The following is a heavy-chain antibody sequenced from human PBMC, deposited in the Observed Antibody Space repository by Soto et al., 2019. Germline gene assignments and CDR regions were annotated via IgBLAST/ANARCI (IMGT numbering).Heavy chain of an antibody. CDR1: GFTLSSYE. D-gene: IGHD2-2*01. CDR3: ARDRNPHRYQLLYYYYGMDV. V-gene: IGHV3-48*03. CDR2: ISSSGSTI. Sequence: HPGGSLRLSCAASGFTLSSYEMNWVRQAPGKGLEWVSYISSSGSTIYYADSVKGRFTISRDNAKNSLYLQMNSLRAEDTAVYYCARDRNPHRYQLLYYYYGMDVWGQGTTVTVSS. J-gene: IGHJ6*02.